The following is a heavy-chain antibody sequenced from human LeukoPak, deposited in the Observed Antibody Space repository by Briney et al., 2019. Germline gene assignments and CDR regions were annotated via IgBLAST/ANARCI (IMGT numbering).Heavy chain of an antibody. V-gene: IGHV3-48*04. Sequence: GGSLRLSCAVSGFSFSSYSMNWVRQAPGKGLEWVSYISHTGTTMSYADSVKGRFTTSRDNARNSLYLQMNSLRAEDTAVYYCARDGEMPYYYYYMDVWGKGTTVTVSS. J-gene: IGHJ6*03. CDR3: ARDGEMPYYYYYMDV. D-gene: IGHD5-24*01. CDR2: ISHTGTTM. CDR1: GFSFSSYS.